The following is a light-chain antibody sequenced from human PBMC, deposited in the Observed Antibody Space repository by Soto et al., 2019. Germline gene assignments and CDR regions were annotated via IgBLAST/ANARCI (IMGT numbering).Light chain of an antibody. V-gene: IGKV3-20*01. CDR2: GAS. CDR3: RQDGSSPRET. J-gene: IGKJ1*01. CDR1: QSVSSSY. Sequence: EIVLTQSPGTLSLSPGERATLSCRASQSVSSSYLAWYQQKPGQAPRLLIYGASSRATGIPNRFSGSGSGTDFTLTISRLEPEYFAVSYCRQDGSSPRETFGQGPKVEIK.